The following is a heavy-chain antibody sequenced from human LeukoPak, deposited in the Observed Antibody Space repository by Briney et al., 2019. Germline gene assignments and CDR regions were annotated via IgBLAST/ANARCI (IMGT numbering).Heavy chain of an antibody. CDR1: GFTFSSYA. D-gene: IGHD3-22*01. V-gene: IGHV3-23*01. Sequence: PGGSLRLSCAASGFTFSSYAMSWVRQAPGKGLEWVSAISGSGGSTYYADSVKGRFTISRDNSKNTLYLQMNSLRAEDTAVYYCAKDTPGTDSSGLIDFDPWGQGTLVTVSS. CDR3: AKDTPGTDSSGLIDFDP. J-gene: IGHJ5*02. CDR2: ISGSGGST.